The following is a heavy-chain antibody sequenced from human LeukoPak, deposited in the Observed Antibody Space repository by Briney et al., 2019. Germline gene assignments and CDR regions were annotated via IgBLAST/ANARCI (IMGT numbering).Heavy chain of an antibody. CDR1: GFTFSDYY. CDR3: ARHYSFGYYFDY. D-gene: IGHD3-16*01. J-gene: IGHJ4*02. Sequence: GGSLRLSCAASGFTFSDYYMSWVRQAPGKGLEWISYISSSGSTIYYADSVQGRFTISRDNAKNSLYLQVNSLRAEDTAVYYCARHYSFGYYFDYWGQGTLVTVSS. V-gene: IGHV3-11*01. CDR2: ISSSGSTI.